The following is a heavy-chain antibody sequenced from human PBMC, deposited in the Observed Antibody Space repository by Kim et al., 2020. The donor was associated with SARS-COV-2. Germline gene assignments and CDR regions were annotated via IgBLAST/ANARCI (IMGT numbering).Heavy chain of an antibody. J-gene: IGHJ5*02. V-gene: IGHV4-39*01. CDR2: IYYSGST. CDR3: ARLVPGLLNWFDP. D-gene: IGHD1-26*01. Sequence: SETLSLTCTVSGGSISSSRYYWGWIRQPPGKGLEWIGSIYYSGSTYYNPSLKSRVTISVDTSKNQFSLKLSSVTAADTAVCYCARLVPGLLNWFDPWVQGTLVTVSS. CDR1: GGSISSSRYY.